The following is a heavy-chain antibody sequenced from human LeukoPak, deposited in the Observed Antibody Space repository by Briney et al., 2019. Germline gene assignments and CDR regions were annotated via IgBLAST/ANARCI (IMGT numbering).Heavy chain of an antibody. CDR2: IVVGSGNT. CDR1: GFTFTSSA. Sequence: GASVKVSCEASGFTFTSSAVQWVRQARGQRLEWIGWIVVGSGNTNYAQKFQERVTITRDMSTSTAYMELSSLRSEDTAVYYCAADIAARLPGYYYMDVWGKGTTVTVSS. CDR3: AADIAARLPGYYYMDV. V-gene: IGHV1-58*01. D-gene: IGHD6-6*01. J-gene: IGHJ6*03.